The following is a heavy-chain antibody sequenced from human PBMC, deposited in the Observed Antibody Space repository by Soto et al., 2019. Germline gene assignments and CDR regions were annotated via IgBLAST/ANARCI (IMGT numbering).Heavy chain of an antibody. CDR2: IIPIFGTA. Sequence: QVQLVQSGAEVKKPGSSVKVSCKASGGTFSSYAISWVRQAPGQGLEWMGGIIPIFGTANYAQKFQGRVTITADDSMSTAYRELRSLRSAETAVYYCARGENTAMTYCCGKDVWGQGSTVTASS. CDR1: GGTFSSYA. V-gene: IGHV1-69*01. J-gene: IGHJ6*02. CDR3: ARGENTAMTYCCGKDV. D-gene: IGHD5-18*01.